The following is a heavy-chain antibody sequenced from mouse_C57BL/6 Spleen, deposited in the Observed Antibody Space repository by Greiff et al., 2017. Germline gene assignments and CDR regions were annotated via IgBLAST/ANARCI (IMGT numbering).Heavy chain of an antibody. Sequence: VKLVESGPGLVQPSQSLSITCTVSGFSLTSYGVHWVRQSPGKGLEWLGVIWRGGSTDYNAAFMSRLSITKDNSKSQVFFKMNSLQADDTAIYYCAIYYDYDYWYFDVWGTGTTVTVSS. CDR3: AIYYDYDYWYFDV. CDR1: GFSLTSYG. D-gene: IGHD2-4*01. CDR2: IWRGGST. V-gene: IGHV2-5*01. J-gene: IGHJ1*03.